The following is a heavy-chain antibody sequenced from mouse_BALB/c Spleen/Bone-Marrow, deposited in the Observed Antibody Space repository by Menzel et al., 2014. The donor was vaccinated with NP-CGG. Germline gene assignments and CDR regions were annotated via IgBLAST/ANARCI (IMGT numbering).Heavy chain of an antibody. CDR3: SRGRRDALDY. J-gene: IGHJ4*01. Sequence: QVQLQQSGAELVKPGASVKLSCKASGYTFTSYYMYWVKQRPGQGLEWFGEISPSSGGTNFNEKFKNKATLTVDKSSSTAYMQLSSLTSEDSAVYYCSRGRRDALDYWGQGTSVTVSS. V-gene: IGHV1S81*02. CDR1: GYTFTSYY. CDR2: ISPSSGGT.